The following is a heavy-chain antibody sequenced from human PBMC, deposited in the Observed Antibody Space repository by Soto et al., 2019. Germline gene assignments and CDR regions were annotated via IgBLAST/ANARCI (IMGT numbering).Heavy chain of an antibody. J-gene: IGHJ4*02. V-gene: IGHV3-23*01. CDR2: ISGSGGST. D-gene: IGHD2-15*01. CDR1: GFTFSSYA. CDR3: AKATCSGGSCYQRFDY. Sequence: PGGSLRLSCAASGFTFSSYAMSWVRQAPGKGLEWVSAISGSGGSTYYADSVKGRFTISRDNSKNTLYLQMNSLRAEDTAVYYCAKATCSGGSCYQRFDYWGQGTLVTVSS.